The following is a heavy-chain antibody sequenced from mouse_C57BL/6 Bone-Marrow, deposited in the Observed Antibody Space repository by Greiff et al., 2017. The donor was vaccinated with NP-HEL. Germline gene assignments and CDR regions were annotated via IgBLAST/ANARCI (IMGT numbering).Heavy chain of an antibody. D-gene: IGHD2-14*01. CDR3: AIRFRYYPLYYIDY. CDR1: CYTFTSYW. Sequence: QVQLQQPGAELVKPGASVKLSCKASCYTFTSYWMHWVKQRPGPGLEWIGMIHPNSGSTNSNEKFKSKATLTVDKSSSTAYMQLSSLTSEDSAVYYCAIRFRYYPLYYIDYWGQGTTLTVSS. CDR2: IHPNSGST. J-gene: IGHJ2*01. V-gene: IGHV1-64*01.